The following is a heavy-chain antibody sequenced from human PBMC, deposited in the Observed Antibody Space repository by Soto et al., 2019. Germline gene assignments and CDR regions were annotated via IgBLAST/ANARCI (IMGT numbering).Heavy chain of an antibody. D-gene: IGHD5-12*01. CDR2: FDPEDGET. CDR3: ATLGERWLQLPTDY. J-gene: IGHJ4*02. CDR1: GYTLTELS. Sequence: ASVKLSCKVSGYTLTELSMHWVRQAPGKGLEWMGGFDPEDGETIYAQKFQGRVTMTEDTSTDTAYMELSSLRSEDTAVYYCATLGERWLQLPTDYWGQGTLVTAPQ. V-gene: IGHV1-24*01.